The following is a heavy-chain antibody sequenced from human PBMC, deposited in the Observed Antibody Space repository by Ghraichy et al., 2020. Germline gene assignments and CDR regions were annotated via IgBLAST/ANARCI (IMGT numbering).Heavy chain of an antibody. D-gene: IGHD1-14*01. J-gene: IGHJ4*02. CDR3: AKTVVRYYSDS. V-gene: IGHV3-23*01. CDR1: GFNFENYD. CDR2: MNSGGGDT. Sequence: GGSLRLSCAASGFNFENYDMNWVRQAPGKGLEWVSLMNSGGGDTFYADSVKGRFTISGDNSKNTLYLQMNSLRAEDTAVYYCAKTVVRYYSDSWGQGTLVTVSS.